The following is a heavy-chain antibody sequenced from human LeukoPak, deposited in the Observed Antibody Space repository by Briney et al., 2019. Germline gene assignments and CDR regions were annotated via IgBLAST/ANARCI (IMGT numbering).Heavy chain of an antibody. CDR1: GFSFNTYA. J-gene: IGHJ1*01. CDR3: AQQVGYCSSGSCYFTY. V-gene: IGHV3-23*01. CDR2: ISNTGGST. Sequence: GGSLRLSCAASGFSFNTYAMSWVRQAPGKGLEWVSAISNTGGSTYYADSVKGRFTISRDKSKNTLSLQMNSLRAEDSAVYYCAQQVGYCSSGSCYFTYWGQGTLVTVSS. D-gene: IGHD2-15*01.